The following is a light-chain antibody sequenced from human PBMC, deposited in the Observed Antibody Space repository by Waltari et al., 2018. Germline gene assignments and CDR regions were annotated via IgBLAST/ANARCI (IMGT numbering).Light chain of an antibody. CDR2: GAS. Sequence: VLTPPPYTLASSPGAAATLFCSVSRSISRYVVWYQQRPGQAPRLLIYGASIRAAGIPDRFSGSGSGTDFTLSISRVEPEDVAVYYCQNDERLPATFGQGTRVEIK. V-gene: IGKV3-20*01. CDR3: QNDERLPAT. J-gene: IGKJ1*01. CDR1: RSISRY.